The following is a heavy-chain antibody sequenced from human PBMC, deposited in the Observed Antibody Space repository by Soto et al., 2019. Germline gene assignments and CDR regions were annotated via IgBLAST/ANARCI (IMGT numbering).Heavy chain of an antibody. Sequence: QLQLQESGSGLVKPSQTLSLTCAVSGGSISSGGYSWSWIRQPPGKVLEWIGYIYHSGSTYYNPSLKSRVTISVDRSKNQFSLKLSSVTAADPAVYYCARAHGSGWGAFDIWGQGTMVTVSS. V-gene: IGHV4-30-2*01. CDR1: GGSISSGGYS. D-gene: IGHD3-10*01. CDR3: ARAHGSGWGAFDI. CDR2: IYHSGST. J-gene: IGHJ3*02.